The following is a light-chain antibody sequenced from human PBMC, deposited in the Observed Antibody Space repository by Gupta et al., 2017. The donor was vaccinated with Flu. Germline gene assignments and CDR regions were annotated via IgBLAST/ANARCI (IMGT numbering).Light chain of an antibody. CDR1: SVNIGSNF. Sequence: QSVLTQPPSASGTPGQRVTISCSGGSVNIGSNFVYWYQQLPGTAPKLIIYKNNHRPSGVPDRFSGSKSGTSASLAISGLRSDDEADYYCAAWDDTLSGPVGGWVFGGGTKLTVL. CDR2: KNN. V-gene: IGLV1-47*01. J-gene: IGLJ3*02. CDR3: AAWDDTLSGPVGGWV.